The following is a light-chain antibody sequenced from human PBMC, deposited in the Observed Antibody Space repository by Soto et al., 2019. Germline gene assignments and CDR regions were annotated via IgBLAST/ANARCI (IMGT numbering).Light chain of an antibody. J-gene: IGKJ1*01. Sequence: EIVMTQSPATLSVSPGERATISCRASQSVSSNLAWYQQKPGQAPRLLIYGASTRATGIPARFSGSGSGTEFTLTISSLLSEDFAVYYCQQYNNWPPVTFGQGTKVEIK. V-gene: IGKV3-15*01. CDR1: QSVSSN. CDR3: QQYNNWPPVT. CDR2: GAS.